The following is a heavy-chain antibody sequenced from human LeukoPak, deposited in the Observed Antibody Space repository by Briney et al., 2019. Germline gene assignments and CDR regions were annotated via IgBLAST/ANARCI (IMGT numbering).Heavy chain of an antibody. CDR3: AREGGMVRGVDY. Sequence: GGSLRLSCAASGFTFSSYEMNWVRQAPGKGLEWVSYISSSGSTIYYADSVEGRFTISRDNAKNSLYLQMNSLRAEDTAVYYCAREGGMVRGVDYWGQGTLVTVSS. CDR2: ISSSGSTI. D-gene: IGHD3-10*01. CDR1: GFTFSSYE. V-gene: IGHV3-48*03. J-gene: IGHJ4*02.